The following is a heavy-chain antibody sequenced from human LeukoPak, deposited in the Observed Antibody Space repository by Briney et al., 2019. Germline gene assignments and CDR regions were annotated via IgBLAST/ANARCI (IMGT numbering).Heavy chain of an antibody. CDR1: GGSFSGYY. J-gene: IGHJ6*02. V-gene: IGHV4-34*01. Sequence: SDTLSLTCAVYGGSFSGYYWSWIRQPPGKGLEWIGEINHSGSTNYNPSLKSRVTISVDTSKNQFSLKLSSVTAADTAVYYCASPGMGRNYRGSYYYGMDVWGQGTTVTVSS. CDR3: ASPGMGRNYRGSYYYGMDV. D-gene: IGHD1-7*01. CDR2: INHSGST.